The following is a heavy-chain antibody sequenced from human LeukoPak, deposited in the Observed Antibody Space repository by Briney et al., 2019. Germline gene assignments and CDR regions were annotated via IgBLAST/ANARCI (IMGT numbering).Heavy chain of an antibody. J-gene: IGHJ6*02. CDR3: AKHHSDWLLNRYGMDV. CDR1: GFPFSSNG. CDR2: ISYDGTNK. Sequence: GRSLRLSCVASGFPFSSNGMHWVRQAPGKGPEWVAVISYDGTNKYYADSVKGRFTISRDNSKNTLYLQMNSLRGEDTAVYYCAKHHSDWLLNRYGMDVWGQGTTVTVSS. D-gene: IGHD3/OR15-3a*01. V-gene: IGHV3-30*18.